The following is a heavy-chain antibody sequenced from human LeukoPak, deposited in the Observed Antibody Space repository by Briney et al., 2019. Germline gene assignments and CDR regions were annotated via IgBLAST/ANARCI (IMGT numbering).Heavy chain of an antibody. CDR1: GFTFNRFG. CDR2: IRSDGGYK. Sequence: GGSLRLSCAASGFTFNRFGMHWVRQAPGKGLEWVAFIRSDGGYKYSADSVKGRFTISRDNSKNTLYLQMDSLRTEDTAVYYCAKDQSSSSWYDTFDHWGQGTLVTVSS. CDR3: AKDQSSSSWYDTFDH. D-gene: IGHD6-13*01. V-gene: IGHV3-30*02. J-gene: IGHJ4*02.